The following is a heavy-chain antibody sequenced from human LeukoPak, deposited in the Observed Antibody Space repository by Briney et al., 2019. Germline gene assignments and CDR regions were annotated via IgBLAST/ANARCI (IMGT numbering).Heavy chain of an antibody. J-gene: IGHJ6*02. D-gene: IGHD5-18*01. CDR1: GGSISSYY. CDR2: IYTSGST. V-gene: IGHV4-4*07. Sequence: SETLSLTCTVSGGSISSYYWSWIRQPAGKGLEWIGRIYTSGSTNYNPSLKSRVTMSVDTSKNQFSLKLSSVTAADTAVYYCARGGGNTAMGTYYYYYYGMDVWGQGTTVTVSS. CDR3: ARGGGNTAMGTYYYYYYGMDV.